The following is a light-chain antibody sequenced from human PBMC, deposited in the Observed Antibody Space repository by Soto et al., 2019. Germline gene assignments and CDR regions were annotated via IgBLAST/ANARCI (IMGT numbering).Light chain of an antibody. V-gene: IGLV2-11*01. Sequence: QPALTQPRSVSGSPGQSVTISCTGTSSDVGGYNYVSWYQQHPGKAPKLMIYDVSKRPSGVPDRFSGSKSGNTASLTISGLQAEDKADYSCCSYAGSYTPLYVFGTGTKVTVL. CDR2: DVS. CDR1: SSDVGGYNY. CDR3: CSYAGSYTPLYV. J-gene: IGLJ1*01.